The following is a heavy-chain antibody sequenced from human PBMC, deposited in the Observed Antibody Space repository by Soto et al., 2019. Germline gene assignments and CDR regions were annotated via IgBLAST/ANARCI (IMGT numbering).Heavy chain of an antibody. Sequence: QVQLVQSGAEVKKPGASVKVSCKASGYTFTSYGISWVRQAPGQGLEWMGWISAYNGNTKYAQKLQGRVTMTTDTYTRTAYMEMRRLRSEETAVYYRASARKGGYVRYWGQGTLVTVSS. CDR2: ISAYNGNT. CDR1: GYTFTSYG. V-gene: IGHV1-18*01. D-gene: IGHD5-12*01. J-gene: IGHJ4*02. CDR3: ASARKGGYVRY.